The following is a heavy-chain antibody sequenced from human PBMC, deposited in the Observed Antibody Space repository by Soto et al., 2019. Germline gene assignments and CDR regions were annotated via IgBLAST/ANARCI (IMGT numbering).Heavy chain of an antibody. CDR1: GFSLSNYA. J-gene: IGHJ6*02. CDR2: ISYDGTNK. V-gene: IGHV3-30-3*01. Sequence: QVQLVESGGGVVQPGRSLRLSCSASGFSLSNYAMHWVRQAPGKGLEWVSKISYDGTNKYYADSVKGRFTISRDNSKNTLYMQLSSLRHEDTSVYFCAREEDVVTFPSGLDVWGQGATVTVSS. CDR3: AREEDVVTFPSGLDV. D-gene: IGHD3-22*01.